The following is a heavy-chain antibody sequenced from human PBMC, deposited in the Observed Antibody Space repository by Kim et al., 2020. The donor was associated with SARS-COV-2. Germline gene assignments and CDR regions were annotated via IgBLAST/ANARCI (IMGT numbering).Heavy chain of an antibody. Sequence: GGSLRLSCAASGFTFSDYYMSWIRQAPGKGLEWVSYISSSGSTIYYADSVKGRFTISRDNAKNSLYLQMNSLRAEDTAVYYCARDDYGCQRFSGSTRNGATYYYYGMDVWGQGTTVTVSS. V-gene: IGHV3-11*04. CDR2: ISSSGSTI. D-gene: IGHD4-17*01. J-gene: IGHJ6*02. CDR3: ARDDYGCQRFSGSTRNGATYYYYGMDV. CDR1: GFTFSDYY.